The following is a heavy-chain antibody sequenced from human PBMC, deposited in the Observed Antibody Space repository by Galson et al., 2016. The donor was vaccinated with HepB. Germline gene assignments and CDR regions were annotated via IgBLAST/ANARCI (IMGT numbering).Heavy chain of an antibody. CDR2: ISSDGTNI. CDR3: GRDQTAAGPTTLDY. CDR1: GFTFSRYW. J-gene: IGHJ4*02. D-gene: IGHD1-1*01. V-gene: IGHV3-74*01. Sequence: SLRLSCAASGFTFSRYWMHWVRQVPGEGLVWVSRISSDGTNIVYADSVKGRFTISRDNAKNTLYLQMSSLRVEDTAVYYCGRDQTAAGPTTLDYWGQGTLVTVSS.